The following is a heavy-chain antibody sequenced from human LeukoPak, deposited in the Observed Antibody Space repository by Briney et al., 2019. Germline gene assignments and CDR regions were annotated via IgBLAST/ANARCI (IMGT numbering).Heavy chain of an antibody. V-gene: IGHV4-31*03. D-gene: IGHD4-11*01. CDR2: IYHSGST. CDR1: GGSISSGGYH. CDR3: ARGNDYSKTMDY. Sequence: TLSLTCTVSGGSISSGGYHWTWIRQYPGKGLEWIGYIYHSGSTYYNPSLKSRVAMSVDTSKNQFSLRLSSVTAADTAVYYCARGNDYSKTMDYWGQGTLVTVSS. J-gene: IGHJ4*02.